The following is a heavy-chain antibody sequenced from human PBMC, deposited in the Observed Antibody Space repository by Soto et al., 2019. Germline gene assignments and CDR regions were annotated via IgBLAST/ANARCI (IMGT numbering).Heavy chain of an antibody. CDR2: IKQDGSEK. J-gene: IGHJ4*02. CDR1: GFTFSSYW. Sequence: EVQLVESGGGLVQPGGSLRLSCAASGFTFSSYWMSWVRQAPGKGLEWVANIKQDGSEKYYVDSVKGRFTISRDNAKNSRYLQVNSLGAEDTAVYYCARDGNSVFDYWGQGTLVTVSS. CDR3: ARDGNSVFDY. V-gene: IGHV3-7*03. D-gene: IGHD4-4*01.